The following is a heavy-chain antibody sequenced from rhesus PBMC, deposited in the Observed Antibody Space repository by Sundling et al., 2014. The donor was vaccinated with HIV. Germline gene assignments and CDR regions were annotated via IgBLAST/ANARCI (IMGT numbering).Heavy chain of an antibody. CDR2: INNNGGST. J-gene: IGHJ4*01. CDR3: AKEDSSWWGGDFDY. Sequence: EVQLVETGGGLVQPGGSLKLSCAASGFTFSSYGMSWVRQAPGKGLEWVSTINNNGGSTYFADSVKGRFTISRDNSKNTLSLQMNSLRAEDTAVYYCAKEDSSWWGGDFDYWGRGSPGHRLL. V-gene: IGHV3-103*01. CDR1: GFTFSSYG. D-gene: IGHD3-28*01.